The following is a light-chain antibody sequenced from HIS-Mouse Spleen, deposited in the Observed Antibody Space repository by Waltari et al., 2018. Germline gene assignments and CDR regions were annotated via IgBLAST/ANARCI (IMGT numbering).Light chain of an antibody. CDR2: AAS. CDR1: QGISSY. Sequence: DIQLTQSPSFLSASVGDRVTITCRASQGISSYLAWYQQKPGKAPKLLIYAASTLQSWVPSRFSGSGSGTEFTLTISSLQPEDFATYYCQQLNSYLFTFGPGTKVDIK. J-gene: IGKJ3*01. CDR3: QQLNSYLFT. V-gene: IGKV1-9*01.